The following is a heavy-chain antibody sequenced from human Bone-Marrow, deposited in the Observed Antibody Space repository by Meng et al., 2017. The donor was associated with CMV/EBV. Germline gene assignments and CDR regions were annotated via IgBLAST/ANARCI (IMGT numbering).Heavy chain of an antibody. CDR2: IYSGGST. Sequence: GGSLRLSCAASGLTVSTNYVTWVRQAPGKGLEWVSIIYSGGSTFYADSVKGRFTISRDNAKNSLYLQMNSLRVEDTALYYCAREGDYNGYYYGMDVWGQGTTVTVSS. D-gene: IGHD4-11*01. CDR3: AREGDYNGYYYGMDV. J-gene: IGHJ6*02. CDR1: GLTVSTNY. V-gene: IGHV3-53*01.